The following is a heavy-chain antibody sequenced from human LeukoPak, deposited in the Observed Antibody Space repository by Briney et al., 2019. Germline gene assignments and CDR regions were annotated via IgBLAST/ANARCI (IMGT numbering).Heavy chain of an antibody. CDR2: ISNGGNE. V-gene: IGHV3-30*01. D-gene: IGHD2-15*01. CDR1: GFTFSGYG. Sequence: GRSLRLSCAASGFTFSGYGMNWVRQAPGKGLEWVAGISNGGNEFYSDSVKGRFTISRDTSKNTLSLQMNSLRAEDTAVYYCARRTGDTRYCSGYSCFPPDHWRQGTLVTVSS. CDR3: ARRTGDTRYCSGYSCFPPDH. J-gene: IGHJ1*01.